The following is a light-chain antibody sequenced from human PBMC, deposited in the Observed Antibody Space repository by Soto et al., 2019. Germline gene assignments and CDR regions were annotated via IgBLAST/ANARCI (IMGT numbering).Light chain of an antibody. Sequence: IQMTQSPSALSASEGDRVNITCRARQGITQYLAWYQQKPGKVPKLLIYAASTLQSGVASRFSGSGSVTDFCLLISSLQHEDVSNYYCQRSRSAAFTVGPGNKVDV. CDR2: AAS. V-gene: IGKV1-27*01. CDR3: QRSRSAAFT. J-gene: IGKJ3*01. CDR1: QGITQY.